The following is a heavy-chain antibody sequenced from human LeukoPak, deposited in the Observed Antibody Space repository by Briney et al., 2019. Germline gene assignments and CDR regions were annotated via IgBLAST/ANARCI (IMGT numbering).Heavy chain of an antibody. J-gene: IGHJ3*02. D-gene: IGHD1-26*01. Sequence: SETLSLTCAVSGYSISSGYYWGWIRQPPGKGLEWIGSIYHSGSTYYNPPLKSRVTISVDTSKNQFSLKLSSVTAADTAVYYCARHSERELLRGDAFDIWGQGTMVTVSS. CDR1: GYSISSGYY. CDR3: ARHSERELLRGDAFDI. V-gene: IGHV4-38-2*01. CDR2: IYHSGST.